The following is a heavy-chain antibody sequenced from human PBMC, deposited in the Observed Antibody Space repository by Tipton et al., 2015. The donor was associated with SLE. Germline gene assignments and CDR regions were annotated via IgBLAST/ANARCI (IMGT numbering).Heavy chain of an antibody. J-gene: IGHJ4*02. Sequence: TLSLTCTISGASFSSNTYNWGWIRQPPGKGLEWIGSIYLSGDTYYTLSLKSRVTISVDTSKNQFSLKLSSVTAADTAVYYCARHDYDTYFFDYWGQGTVVTVSS. D-gene: IGHD3-16*01. V-gene: IGHV4-39*01. CDR3: ARHDYDTYFFDY. CDR2: IYLSGDT. CDR1: GASFSSNTYN.